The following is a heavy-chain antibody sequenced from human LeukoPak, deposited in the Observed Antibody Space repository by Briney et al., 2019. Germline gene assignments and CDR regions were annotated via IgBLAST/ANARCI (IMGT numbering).Heavy chain of an antibody. V-gene: IGHV1-69*01. Sequence: SVKVSCTASGGTFSSYAISWVRQAPGQGLEWMGGIIPIFGTANYAQKFQGRVTITADESTSTAYMELSSLRSEDTAVYYCARSADILTGYYVTWGQGTLVTASS. D-gene: IGHD3-9*01. CDR2: IIPIFGTA. CDR3: ARSADILTGYYVT. CDR1: GGTFSSYA. J-gene: IGHJ4*02.